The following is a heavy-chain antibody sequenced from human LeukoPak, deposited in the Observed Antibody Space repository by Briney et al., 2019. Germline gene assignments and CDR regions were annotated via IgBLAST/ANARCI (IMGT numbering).Heavy chain of an antibody. CDR2: ISGSGCST. V-gene: IGHV3-23*01. D-gene: IGHD3-22*01. Sequence: GSLRLSCAASGFTFNSYAMXWVRXAPGKXLEWGSAISGSGCSTYYADYVKGRFTISRDNSKNTLYLQMNRLRAEDTAVYYCAKDRIVVSYYFDYWGQGTLVTVSS. CDR3: AKDRIVVSYYFDY. J-gene: IGHJ4*02. CDR1: GFTFNSYA.